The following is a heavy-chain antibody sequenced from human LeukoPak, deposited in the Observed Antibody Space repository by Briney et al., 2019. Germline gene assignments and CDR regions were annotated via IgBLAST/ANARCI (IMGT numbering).Heavy chain of an antibody. V-gene: IGHV3-73*01. D-gene: IGHD4-11*01. Sequence: PGGSLRLSCAASGFTFSGSAMHWVRQASGKGLEWVGRIRSKANNYATAYAASVKGRFTISRDDSKNTAYLQMNSLKTEDTAVYYCTRGTVTTYNPSYYMDVWGKGTTVTVSS. CDR1: GFTFSGSA. J-gene: IGHJ6*03. CDR2: IRSKANNYAT. CDR3: TRGTVTTYNPSYYMDV.